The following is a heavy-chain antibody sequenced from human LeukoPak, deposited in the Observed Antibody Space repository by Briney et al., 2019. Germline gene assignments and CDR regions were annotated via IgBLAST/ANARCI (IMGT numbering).Heavy chain of an antibody. CDR2: ISYDGSNK. CDR3: ARDRGCSSTSCYAGGYYYCGMDV. D-gene: IGHD2-2*01. CDR1: GFTFSSYA. J-gene: IGHJ6*02. Sequence: PGGSLRLSCAASGFTFSSYAMHWVRQAPGKGLEWVAVISYDGSNKYYADSVKGRFTISRDNSKNTLYLQMNSLRAEDTAVYYCARDRGCSSTSCYAGGYYYCGMDVWGQGTTVTVSS. V-gene: IGHV3-30*04.